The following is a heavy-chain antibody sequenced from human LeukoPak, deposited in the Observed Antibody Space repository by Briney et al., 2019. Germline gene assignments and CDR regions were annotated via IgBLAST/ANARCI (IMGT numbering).Heavy chain of an antibody. J-gene: IGHJ4*02. Sequence: PSETMSLTCTVSGGSISSGDYYWSWIRQPPGKGLEWIGYIYYSGSTYYNPSLKSRVTISVDTSKNQFSLKLSSVTAADTAVYYCARAKEATCFDYWGQGTLVTVSS. CDR3: ARAKEATCFDY. CDR1: GGSISSGDYY. V-gene: IGHV4-30-4*01. CDR2: IYYSGST. D-gene: IGHD5-12*01.